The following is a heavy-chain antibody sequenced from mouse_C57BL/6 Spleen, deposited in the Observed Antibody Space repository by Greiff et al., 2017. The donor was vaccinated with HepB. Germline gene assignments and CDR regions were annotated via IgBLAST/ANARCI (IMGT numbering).Heavy chain of an antibody. CDR1: GYTFTDYE. CDR3: TRSRLYGSSYYAMDY. D-gene: IGHD1-1*01. V-gene: IGHV1-15*01. J-gene: IGHJ4*01. CDR2: IDPETGGT. Sequence: VKLMESGAELVRPGASVTLSCKASGYTFTDYEMHWVKQTPVHGLEWIGAIDPETGGTAYNQKFKGKSILTEDNSSSTAYMELRRLTSEDSAVYYCTRSRLYGSSYYAMDYWGQGTSVTVSS.